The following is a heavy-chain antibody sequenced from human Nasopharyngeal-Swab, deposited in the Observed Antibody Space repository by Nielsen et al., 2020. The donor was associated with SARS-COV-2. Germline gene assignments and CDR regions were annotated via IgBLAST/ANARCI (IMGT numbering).Heavy chain of an antibody. J-gene: IGHJ6*02. V-gene: IGHV3-30*19. CDR1: GFTFRTTG. Sequence: GGSLRLSCAASGFTFRTTGMRWVRQAPGKGLEWVAVISFDGSTKYYADSVKGRFTISRDNSKNTVYLQMNSLRAEDTAVYYCARALWGSYYYGMDVWGQGTTVTVSS. CDR3: ARALWGSYYYGMDV. D-gene: IGHD7-27*01. CDR2: ISFDGSTK.